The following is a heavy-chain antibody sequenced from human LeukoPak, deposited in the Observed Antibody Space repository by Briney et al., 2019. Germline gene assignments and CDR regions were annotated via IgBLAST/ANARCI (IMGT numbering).Heavy chain of an antibody. Sequence: GGSLRLSCAASGFTFSSYGMHWVRQAPGKGLEWVSFISSTSSYIYYADSVKGRFTISRDNAKNSLYLQMNSLRAEDTAMYYCAKDHDYGDYLFDYWGQGTLVTVSS. V-gene: IGHV3-21*01. CDR1: GFTFSSYG. J-gene: IGHJ4*02. CDR3: AKDHDYGDYLFDY. D-gene: IGHD4-17*01. CDR2: ISSTSSYI.